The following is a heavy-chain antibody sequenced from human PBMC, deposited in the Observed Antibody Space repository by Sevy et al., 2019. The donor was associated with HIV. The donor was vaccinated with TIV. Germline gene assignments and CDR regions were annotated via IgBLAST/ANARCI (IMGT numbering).Heavy chain of an antibody. CDR3: VRGPNCGVGGCQQINPYCLDV. D-gene: IGHD2-21*01. J-gene: IGHJ6*03. CDR1: GFTFSDHY. Sequence: GGSLRLSCAASGFTFSDHYVDWVRQAPGKGLEWVGRIRNRPNTYTTEYAASVEGRFTISRDDSKNSLYLQMNSLKTEDSAVYYCVRGPNCGVGGCQQINPYCLDVWGKGATVTVSS. V-gene: IGHV3-72*01. CDR2: IRNRPNTYTT.